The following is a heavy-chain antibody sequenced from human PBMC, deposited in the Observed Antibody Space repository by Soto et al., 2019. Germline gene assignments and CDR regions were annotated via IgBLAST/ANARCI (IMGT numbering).Heavy chain of an antibody. CDR2: ITVSGADT. J-gene: IGHJ6*02. CDR3: AKERGRNRNFAMDV. Sequence: PGGSLRLSCAASGFTFSSYAMSWVRQAPGKGLEWVSTITVSGADTYYADSVKGRFTISRDNSRNTLDLQMNTLRHEATAVYYCAKERGRNRNFAMDVWGQGTSVTVSS. D-gene: IGHD1-1*01. CDR1: GFTFSSYA. V-gene: IGHV3-23*01.